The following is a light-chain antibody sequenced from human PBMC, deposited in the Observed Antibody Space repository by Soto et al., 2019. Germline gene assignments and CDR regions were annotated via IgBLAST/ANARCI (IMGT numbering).Light chain of an antibody. CDR2: GAS. J-gene: IGKJ1*01. CDR1: QSISSN. V-gene: IGKV3-15*01. CDR3: QQYHIWPPWT. Sequence: EIVITQSPATLSVSPGERATLSCRARQSISSNLAWYQQRPGQAPRLLMYGASTRADGIPARFTGSGSGTEFTLTISSLQSEDFAVYYCQQYHIWPPWTSGQGTKVDIK.